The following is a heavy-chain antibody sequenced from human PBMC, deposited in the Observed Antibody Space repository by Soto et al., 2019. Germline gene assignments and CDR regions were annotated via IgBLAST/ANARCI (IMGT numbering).Heavy chain of an antibody. D-gene: IGHD1-26*01. CDR2: IYYSGST. V-gene: IGHV4-39*01. J-gene: IGHJ5*02. Sequence: QLQLQESGPGLVKPSETLSLTCTVSGGSISSSRYYWGWIRQPPGKGLEWIASIYYSGSTYYNTSRQGRVTISVETSKNQFSLYLTSVAAADTAVYYCASLPVAQDDPGGWFDPRGQGTLVTVSS. CDR3: ASLPVAQDDPGGWFDP. CDR1: GGSISSSRYY.